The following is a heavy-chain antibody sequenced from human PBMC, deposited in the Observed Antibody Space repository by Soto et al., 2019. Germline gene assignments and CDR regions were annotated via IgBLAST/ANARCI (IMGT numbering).Heavy chain of an antibody. Sequence: SVKVSCKASGGTFSSYAISWVRQAPGQGLEWMGGIIPIFGTANYAQKFQGRVTITAGESTSTAYMELSSLRSEDTAVYYCASGKWRDAFDIWGQGTMVTVSS. D-gene: IGHD3-10*01. CDR3: ASGKWRDAFDI. J-gene: IGHJ3*02. CDR2: IIPIFGTA. V-gene: IGHV1-69*13. CDR1: GGTFSSYA.